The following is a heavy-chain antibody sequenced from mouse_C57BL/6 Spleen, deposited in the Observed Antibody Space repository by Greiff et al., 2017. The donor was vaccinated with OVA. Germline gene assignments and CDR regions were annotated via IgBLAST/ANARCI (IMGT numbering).Heavy chain of an antibody. CDR1: GYTFTSYW. V-gene: IGHV1-50*01. J-gene: IGHJ2*01. D-gene: IGHD1-1*01. CDR2: IDTSDSYT. CDR3: ARYYYGSSSHYFDY. Sequence: QVQLQQPGAELVKPGASVKLSCKASGYTFTSYWMQWVKQRPGQGLEWIGEIDTSDSYTNYNQKFKGKATLTVDTSSSTAYMQLSSLTSEDSAVYYCARYYYGSSSHYFDYWGQGTTLTVSS.